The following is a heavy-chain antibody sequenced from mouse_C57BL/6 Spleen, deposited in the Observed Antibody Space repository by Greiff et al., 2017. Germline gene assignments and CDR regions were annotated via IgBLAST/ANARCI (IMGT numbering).Heavy chain of an antibody. J-gene: IGHJ3*01. Sequence: VQRVESGAELVKPGASVKISCKASGYAFSSYWMNWVKQRPGKGLEWIGQIYPGDGDTNYNGKFKGKATLTADKSSSTAYMQLSSLTSEDSAVYFCARMGYYGSSSWFAYWGQGTLVTVSA. CDR3: ARMGYYGSSSWFAY. D-gene: IGHD1-1*01. CDR1: GYAFSSYW. V-gene: IGHV1-80*01. CDR2: IYPGDGDT.